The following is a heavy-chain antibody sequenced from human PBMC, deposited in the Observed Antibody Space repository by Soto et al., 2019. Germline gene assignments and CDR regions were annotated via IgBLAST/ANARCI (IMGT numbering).Heavy chain of an antibody. CDR2: ISGSGGST. CDR1: GFTFSSYA. Sequence: PGGSLRLSCAASGFTFSSYAMSWVRQAPGKGLEWVSAISGSGGSTYYADSVKGRFTISRDNSKNTLYLQMNSLRAEDTAVYYCASYCSGGSCYRDYYGMDVWGQGTTVTVSS. CDR3: ASYCSGGSCYRDYYGMDV. D-gene: IGHD2-15*01. J-gene: IGHJ6*02. V-gene: IGHV3-23*01.